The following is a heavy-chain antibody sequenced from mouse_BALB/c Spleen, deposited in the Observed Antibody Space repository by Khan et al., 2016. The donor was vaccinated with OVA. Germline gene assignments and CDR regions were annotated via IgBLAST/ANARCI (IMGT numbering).Heavy chain of an antibody. Sequence: QVQLQQSGAELMKPGASVKISCKATGYTFSSYWIEWVKQRPGHGLEWIGEILPGRNNSNYNEKFKGKATFTADTSSNIAYMQLSSLTSEDSVVFCCARGAEATYGVDYRGQGNSVTVAS. V-gene: IGHV1-9*01. CDR1: GYTFSSYW. CDR3: ARGAEATYGVDY. J-gene: IGHJ4*01. CDR2: ILPGRNNS. D-gene: IGHD3-3*01.